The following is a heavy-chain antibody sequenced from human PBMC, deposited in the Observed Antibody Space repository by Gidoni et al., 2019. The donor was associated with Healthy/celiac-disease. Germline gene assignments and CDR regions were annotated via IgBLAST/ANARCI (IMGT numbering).Heavy chain of an antibody. CDR2: IYTSGST. Sequence: QVQLQESGPGLVKPSQTLSLTCTVSGGSISSGSYYWSWIRQPAGKGLEWIGRIYTSGSTNYNPSLKSRVTISVDTSKNQFSLKLSSVTAADTAVYYCARDLLTMVRGVIYYYYGMDVWGQGTTVTVSS. V-gene: IGHV4-61*02. D-gene: IGHD3-10*01. CDR3: ARDLLTMVRGVIYYYYGMDV. J-gene: IGHJ6*02. CDR1: GGSISSGSYY.